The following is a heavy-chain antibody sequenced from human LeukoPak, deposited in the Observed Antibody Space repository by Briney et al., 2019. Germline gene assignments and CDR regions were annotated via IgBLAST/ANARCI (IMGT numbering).Heavy chain of an antibody. D-gene: IGHD3-9*01. V-gene: IGHV3-23*01. CDR3: AKDYRFTGY. CDR2: ISSGGSST. CDR1: GFTFSSYA. J-gene: IGHJ4*02. Sequence: GGSLRLSCAASGFTFSSYAMSWVRQAPGKGLEWVSAISSGGSSTYYADSVKGRFTISRDNSKNTLYLQMNSLRTEDTAVYYCAKDYRFTGYWGQGTLVTVSS.